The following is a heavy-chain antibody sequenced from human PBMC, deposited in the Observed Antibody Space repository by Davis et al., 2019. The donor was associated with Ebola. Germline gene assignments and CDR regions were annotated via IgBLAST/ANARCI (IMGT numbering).Heavy chain of an antibody. D-gene: IGHD2-2*01. CDR1: GYTFTSYY. Sequence: ASVKVSCKASGYTFTSYYMHWVRQAPGQGLEWMGIINPSGGSTSYAQKFQGRVTMTRDTSTSTVYMELSSLRSEDTAVYYCAKKRDVVVPAAMRPYWYFDLWGRGTLVTVSS. V-gene: IGHV1-46*01. CDR2: INPSGGST. CDR3: AKKRDVVVPAAMRPYWYFDL. J-gene: IGHJ2*01.